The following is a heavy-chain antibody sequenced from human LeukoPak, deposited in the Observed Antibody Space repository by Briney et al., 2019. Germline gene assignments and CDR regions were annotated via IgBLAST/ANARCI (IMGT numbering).Heavy chain of an antibody. V-gene: IGHV3-66*02. J-gene: IGHJ4*02. D-gene: IGHD3-16*01. CDR3: AGRRVLDASFDY. CDR2: IYSGDNT. Sequence: PGGSLRLSCAASGFTVSNNYMSWVSQAPGKGLEWVSVIYSGDNTYYVESVKGRFTISRDNSKNTLFLQMNRLRAEDTAVYYCAGRRVLDASFDYWGQGTLVTVSS. CDR1: GFTVSNNY.